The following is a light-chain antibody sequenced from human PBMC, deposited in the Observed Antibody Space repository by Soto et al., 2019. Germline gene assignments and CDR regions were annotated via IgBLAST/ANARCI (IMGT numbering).Light chain of an antibody. J-gene: IGLJ2*01. Sequence: SSELTQPPSVSVAPGKTARITCGGNNMGSKSVHWYQQKPGQAPVLVIYYDSDRPSGIPERFSCSNSRNTATLTISRVESCHQVEVYSQVWDSSSDYLVFGVVTKQTVL. CDR3: QVWDSSSDYLV. CDR2: YDS. V-gene: IGLV3-21*04. CDR1: NMGSKS.